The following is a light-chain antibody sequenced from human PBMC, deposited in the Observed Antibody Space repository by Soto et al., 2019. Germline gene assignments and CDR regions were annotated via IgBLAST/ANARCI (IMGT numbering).Light chain of an antibody. CDR3: QQYHSYSWT. V-gene: IGKV1-5*01. J-gene: IGKJ1*01. Sequence: DIQMTQSPSTLSASVGYRVTITCRASQSVSDWLAWYQQTPGKAPKLLIYDASSLESGVSSRFSGRGSGTEFTLTISSLQPGDSATYYCQQYHSYSWTFGQATKVDIK. CDR2: DAS. CDR1: QSVSDW.